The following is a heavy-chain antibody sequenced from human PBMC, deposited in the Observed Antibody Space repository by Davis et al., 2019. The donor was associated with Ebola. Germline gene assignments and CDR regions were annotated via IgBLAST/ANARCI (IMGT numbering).Heavy chain of an antibody. J-gene: IGHJ4*02. CDR1: GGSIGSYY. Sequence: MPSETLSLTCTVSGGSIGSYYWSWIRQPPGKGLERRGYIYYSGSTNYNPSLKSRVTISVDTSKNQFSLKLNSVTAADTAVYYCARWKTMGFDYWGQGTLVTVSS. D-gene: IGHD1-1*01. V-gene: IGHV4-59*01. CDR3: ARWKTMGFDY. CDR2: IYYSGST.